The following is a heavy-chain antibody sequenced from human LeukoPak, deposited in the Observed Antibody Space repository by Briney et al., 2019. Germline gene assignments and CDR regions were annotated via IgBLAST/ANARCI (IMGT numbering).Heavy chain of an antibody. CDR2: ISSSSSYI. CDR3: ARDPGGRDDYFDY. J-gene: IGHJ4*02. CDR1: GFTFSSYS. V-gene: IGHV3-21*01. D-gene: IGHD2-15*01. Sequence: GGSLRLSCAASGFTFSSYSMNWVRQAPGKGLEWVSSISSSSSYIYYADSVKGRFTISRDNAKNSLYLQMNSLRAEDTAVYYCARDPGGRDDYFDYWGQGTLVTVYS.